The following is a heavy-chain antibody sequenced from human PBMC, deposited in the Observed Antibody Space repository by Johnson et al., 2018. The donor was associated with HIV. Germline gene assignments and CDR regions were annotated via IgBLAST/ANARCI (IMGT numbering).Heavy chain of an antibody. CDR3: TRATYSNSKAHAFDI. J-gene: IGHJ3*02. CDR2: FYSDGST. V-gene: IGHV3-66*01. D-gene: IGHD6-6*01. CDR1: GFTFSSNY. Sequence: EVQLVESGGGLVQPGGSLRLSCAASGFTFSSNYMSWVRQAPGKGLEWVSLFYSDGSTHYADSVKGRFTISRDNAKNTLYLQMNSLRAEDTAVYYCTRATYSNSKAHAFDIWGQGTMVTVSS.